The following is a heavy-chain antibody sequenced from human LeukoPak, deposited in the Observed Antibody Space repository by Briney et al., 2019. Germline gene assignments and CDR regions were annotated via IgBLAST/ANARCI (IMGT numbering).Heavy chain of an antibody. CDR1: GGTFSSYA. CDR2: IIPIFGTA. V-gene: IGHV1-69*05. D-gene: IGHD6-13*01. Sequence: SVKVSCKASGGTFSSYAISWVRQAPGQGLEWMGGIIPIFGTANYAQKFQGRVTITTDESTSTAYMELSSLRSEDTAVYYCARRIAAAGTLVDYWGQGTLVTVSS. CDR3: ARRIAAAGTLVDY. J-gene: IGHJ4*02.